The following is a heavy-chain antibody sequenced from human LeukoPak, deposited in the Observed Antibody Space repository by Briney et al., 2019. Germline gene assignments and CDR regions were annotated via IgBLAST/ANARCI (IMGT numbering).Heavy chain of an antibody. J-gene: IGHJ4*02. Sequence: PGGFLRLSCAASGFTFDDYAMHWVRQAPGKGLEWVALISWEGHTTYYADSVRGRFTISRDNSKNSLYLQMNSLRSGDTAFYYCARDTDYGTATNYFDSWGQGTLVSVSS. CDR1: GFTFDDYA. CDR3: ARDTDYGTATNYFDS. V-gene: IGHV3-43*01. D-gene: IGHD4/OR15-4a*01. CDR2: ISWEGHTT.